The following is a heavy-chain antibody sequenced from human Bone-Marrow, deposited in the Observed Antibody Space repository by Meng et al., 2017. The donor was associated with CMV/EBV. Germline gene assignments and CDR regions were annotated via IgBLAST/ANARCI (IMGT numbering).Heavy chain of an antibody. V-gene: IGHV3-69-1*01. D-gene: IGHD2-21*01. CDR2: ISSSSTI. J-gene: IGHJ4*02. Sequence: GGSLRLSCAASGFTFSDYYMNWVRQAPGKGLEWVSSISSSSTIYYADSVKGRFTISRDNAKNSLYLQMNSLRAEDTAVYYCAKGDLPTDYWGQGTLVTVSS. CDR3: AKGDLPTDY. CDR1: GFTFSDYY.